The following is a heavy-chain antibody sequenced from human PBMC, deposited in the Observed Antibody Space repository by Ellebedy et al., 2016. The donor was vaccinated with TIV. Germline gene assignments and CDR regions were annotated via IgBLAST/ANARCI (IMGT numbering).Heavy chain of an antibody. D-gene: IGHD3-22*01. Sequence: ASVKVSXXASGYTFTSYDINWVRQATGQGLEWMGWMNPNSGNTGYAQKFQGRVTMTRNTSISTAYMELSSLRSEDTAVYYCARDYYDSSGPIGMDVWGQGTTVTVSS. CDR3: ARDYYDSSGPIGMDV. J-gene: IGHJ6*02. CDR1: GYTFTSYD. CDR2: MNPNSGNT. V-gene: IGHV1-8*01.